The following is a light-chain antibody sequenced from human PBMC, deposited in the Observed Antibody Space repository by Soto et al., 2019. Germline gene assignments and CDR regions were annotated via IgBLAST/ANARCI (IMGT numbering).Light chain of an antibody. CDR3: QQRTNWPSST. CDR2: DAS. J-gene: IGKJ5*01. Sequence: EIVLTQSPATLSLSPGERATLSCRASQSVNSYLAWYQHKPGQAPRLLIHDASNRATGIPDRLSGSGSGTDFTLTISSLEPEDFAVYYWQQRTNWPSSTFGQGTRLEIK. CDR1: QSVNSY. V-gene: IGKV3-11*01.